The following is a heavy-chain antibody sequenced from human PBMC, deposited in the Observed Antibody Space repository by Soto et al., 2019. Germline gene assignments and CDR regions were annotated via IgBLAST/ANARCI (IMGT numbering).Heavy chain of an antibody. CDR1: GDTSRTSS. V-gene: IGHV1-69*01. J-gene: IGHJ1*01. CDR2: IIPVFDRV. Sequence: QVQVVQSGSEVKKPVSSVQVSCTASGDTSRTSSINWVRQAPGQRLEWMGGIIPVFDRVNYAQRFQGRVSITADDSTRWAYMELSSLTSEDTAIYYCARHDGTYDGVGRNWGKGTLLIVS. D-gene: IGHD1-26*01. CDR3: ARHDGTYDGVGRN.